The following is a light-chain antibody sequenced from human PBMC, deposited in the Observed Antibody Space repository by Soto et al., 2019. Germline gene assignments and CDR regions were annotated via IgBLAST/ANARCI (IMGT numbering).Light chain of an antibody. J-gene: IGLJ3*02. Sequence: QSALTQPRSVSGSPGQSVTISCTGTSSDVGGYNYVSWYQQHPGKAPKVMIYDVSRRPSGVPDRFSGSKSGNTASLTISGLQAEDEADYYCCSYAGSYTRVFGGGTKVTVL. CDR2: DVS. V-gene: IGLV2-11*01. CDR3: CSYAGSYTRV. CDR1: SSDVGGYNY.